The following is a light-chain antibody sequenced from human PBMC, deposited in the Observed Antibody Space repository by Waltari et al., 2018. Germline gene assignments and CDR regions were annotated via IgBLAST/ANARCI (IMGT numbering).Light chain of an antibody. V-gene: IGKV1-9*01. CDR1: QGISTY. J-gene: IGKJ4*01. CDR3: QQLKSYPLT. CDR2: TAS. Sequence: DIQLTQSPSFLSASVGDRVTITCRASQGISTYLAWYQFKPGKATKLLIYTASTLQDGVPSRFSGSGSGTDFTLTISSLQPEDFATYFCQQLKSYPLTFAVGTEVEIK.